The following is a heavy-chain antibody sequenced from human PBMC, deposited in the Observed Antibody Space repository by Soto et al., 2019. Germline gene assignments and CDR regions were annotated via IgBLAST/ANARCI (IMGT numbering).Heavy chain of an antibody. CDR3: ARDIGYGGN. J-gene: IGHJ4*02. D-gene: IGHD3-16*01. CDR1: GFTFSTSW. V-gene: IGHV3-74*01. CDR2: INHDGSIT. Sequence: EVQLVESGGGLVQPGGSLRLSCAASGFTFSTSWMHWVRQTPGKGLVWVSHINHDGSITNYADSAKGRFTISRDNAKNTLFLQMNNLRAEDTSVYFCARDIGYGGNWGQGTLVTVSS.